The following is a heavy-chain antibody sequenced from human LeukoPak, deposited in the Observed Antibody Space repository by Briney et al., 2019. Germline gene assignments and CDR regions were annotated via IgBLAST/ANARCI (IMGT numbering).Heavy chain of an antibody. D-gene: IGHD3-10*01. V-gene: IGHV1-46*01. CDR3: ARDAVRGVIYY. Sequence: ASVKVSCKASGYTFTSYYMHWVRQAPGQGLEWMGIINPSGGSTSYAQKFQGRVTMTRDMSTSTVYMELSSLRSEDTAVYYCARDAVRGVIYYWGQGTLVTVSS. J-gene: IGHJ4*02. CDR1: GYTFTSYY. CDR2: INPSGGST.